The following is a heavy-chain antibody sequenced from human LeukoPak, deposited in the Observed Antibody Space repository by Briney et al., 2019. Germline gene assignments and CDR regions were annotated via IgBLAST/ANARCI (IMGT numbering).Heavy chain of an antibody. Sequence: GGSLRLSCAASGFTFNGHSMHWVRQAPGKGLEWVAHISYDGSNTFFADSVKGRFTISRDNSGYTVYLQMNSLRREDTAFYYCVRRAAYYDSSGYLAPDYYFDLWGQGTLVTVSS. CDR3: VRRAAYYDSSGYLAPDYYFDL. V-gene: IGHV3-30*04. J-gene: IGHJ4*02. D-gene: IGHD3-22*01. CDR1: GFTFNGHS. CDR2: ISYDGSNT.